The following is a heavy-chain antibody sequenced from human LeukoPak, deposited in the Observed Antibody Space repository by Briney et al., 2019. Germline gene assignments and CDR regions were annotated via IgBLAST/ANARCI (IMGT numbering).Heavy chain of an antibody. CDR2: INHSGST. J-gene: IGHJ4*02. D-gene: IGHD3-16*02. CDR1: GGSFSGYY. V-gene: IGHV4-34*01. Sequence: SETLSLTCAVYGGSFSGYYWSWIRQPPGKGLEWIGEINHSGSTNYNPSLKSRVTISVDTSKNQFSLKLSSVTAADTAVYYCARDLPQFGGVIVWGQGTLVTVSS. CDR3: ARDLPQFGGVIV.